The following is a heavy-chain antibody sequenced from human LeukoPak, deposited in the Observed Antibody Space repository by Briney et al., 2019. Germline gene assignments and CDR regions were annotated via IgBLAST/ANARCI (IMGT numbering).Heavy chain of an antibody. CDR3: ARHGVVTWFDP. V-gene: IGHV4-34*01. Sequence: SETLSLTCAVYGGSFSDYSWSWLRQTPEKGLEWIGEINHSGSTNYNPSLKSRVIMSVDTSKNQFSVKLRSVTAADTAVYYCARHGVVTWFDPWGQGTLVTVSS. CDR2: INHSGST. D-gene: IGHD3-16*01. CDR1: GGSFSDYS. J-gene: IGHJ5*02.